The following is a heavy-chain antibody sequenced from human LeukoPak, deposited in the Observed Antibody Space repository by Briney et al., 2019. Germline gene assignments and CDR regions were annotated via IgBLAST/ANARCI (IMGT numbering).Heavy chain of an antibody. Sequence: PGGSLRLSCAASGFTFSSYAMSWVRQAPGKGLEWVSAISGSGDYTYYADSVKGRFTISRDNSKNTLYLQMNSLRAEDTAIYYCAKATYGSGTYGAFDSWGQGTLVTVSS. V-gene: IGHV3-23*01. J-gene: IGHJ4*02. CDR3: AKATYGSGTYGAFDS. CDR1: GFTFSSYA. D-gene: IGHD3-10*01. CDR2: ISGSGDYT.